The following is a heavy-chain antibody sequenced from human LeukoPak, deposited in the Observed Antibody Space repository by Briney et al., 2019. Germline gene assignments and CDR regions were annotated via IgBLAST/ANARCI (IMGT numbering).Heavy chain of an antibody. CDR3: ARDLLRCFDQRYYYYYGMDV. D-gene: IGHD3-9*01. CDR2: ISAYNGNT. CDR1: GYTFTSYG. Sequence: ASVKVSCKASGYTFTSYGISWVRQAPGQGLEWMGWISAYNGNTNYAQKLQGRVTMTTDTSTSTAYMELRSLRSDDTAVYYCARDLLRCFDQRYYYYYGMDVWGQGTTVTVSS. V-gene: IGHV1-18*01. J-gene: IGHJ6*02.